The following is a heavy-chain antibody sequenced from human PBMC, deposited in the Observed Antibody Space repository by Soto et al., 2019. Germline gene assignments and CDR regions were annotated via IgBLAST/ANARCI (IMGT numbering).Heavy chain of an antibody. J-gene: IGHJ6*03. CDR2: ISNSGSNR. CDR3: ARKGTTLPHYYYYMDV. CDR1: GFTFSNYV. D-gene: IGHD1-1*01. Sequence: EVQLLEYGGGLVQPGGSLRLSCAASGFTFSNYVMSWVRQAPGKGLEWVSSISNSGSNRYYAESVKGRVTISRDNSNNTLYLQMNSLRAEDTALYYCARKGTTLPHYYYYMDVWGKGTTVTVSS. V-gene: IGHV3-23*01.